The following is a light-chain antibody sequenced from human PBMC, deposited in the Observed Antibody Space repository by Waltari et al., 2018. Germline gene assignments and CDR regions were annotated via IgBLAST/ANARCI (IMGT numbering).Light chain of an antibody. Sequence: QSALTQPASVSGSPGQSIHISCTGTSSDVGGYNSVSWYQQYPDKAPKLMIYDVSKRPSGVSNRCSGSKSGNTASLTISGLQAEDEADYYCCSYAGSSTHVLFGGGTKLTVL. CDR3: CSYAGSSTHVL. CDR1: SSDVGGYNS. CDR2: DVS. J-gene: IGLJ2*01. V-gene: IGLV2-23*02.